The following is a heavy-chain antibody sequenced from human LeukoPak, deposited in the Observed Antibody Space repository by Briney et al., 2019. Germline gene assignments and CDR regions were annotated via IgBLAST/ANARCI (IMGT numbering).Heavy chain of an antibody. V-gene: IGHV3-33*06. CDR3: AKDLEQLLWFGGLDV. D-gene: IGHD3-10*01. Sequence: GGSLRLSCAASGFTFSTYGMHWVRQAPGKGLEGVAVIGYDGSNKYYADSVKGRFTISRDNSKNTLYLQMSSLSDEDTAVYYCAKDLEQLLWFGGLDVWGKGTTVTVSS. CDR2: IGYDGSNK. J-gene: IGHJ6*04. CDR1: GFTFSTYG.